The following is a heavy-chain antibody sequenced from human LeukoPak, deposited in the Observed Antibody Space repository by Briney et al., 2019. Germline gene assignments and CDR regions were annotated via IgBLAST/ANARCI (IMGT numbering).Heavy chain of an antibody. V-gene: IGHV3-33*01. D-gene: IGHD3-9*01. CDR2: IWYDGSNK. J-gene: IGHJ4*02. CDR3: AHSGILTGYYNSFDY. CDR1: GFTFSNYG. Sequence: GRSLRLSCAASGFTFSNYGMHWVRQAPGKGLEWVAVIWYDGSNKYYADSVKGRFTISRDNSKNTLYLQMNSLRAEDTAVYYCAHSGILTGYYNSFDYWGQGALVTVSS.